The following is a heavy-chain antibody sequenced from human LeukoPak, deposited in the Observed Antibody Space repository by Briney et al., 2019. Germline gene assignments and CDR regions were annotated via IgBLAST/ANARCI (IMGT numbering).Heavy chain of an antibody. D-gene: IGHD6-13*01. Sequence: ASVKVSCKASGGTFSSYAISWVRQAPGQGLEWMGGIIPIFGTANYAQKFQGRVTITADESTSTAYMGLSSLRSEDTAVYYCARGERIAAAAQTNWFDPWGQGTLVTVSS. CDR3: ARGERIAAAAQTNWFDP. CDR2: IIPIFGTA. J-gene: IGHJ5*02. V-gene: IGHV1-69*13. CDR1: GGTFSSYA.